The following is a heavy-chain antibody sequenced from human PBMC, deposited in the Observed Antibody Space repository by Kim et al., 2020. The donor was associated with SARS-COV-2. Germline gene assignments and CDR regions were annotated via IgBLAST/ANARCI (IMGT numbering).Heavy chain of an antibody. CDR1: GGSISSYY. Sequence: SETLSLTCTVSGGSISSYYWSWIRQPPGKGLEWIGYIYYSGSTNYNPSLKSRVTISVDTSKNQFSLKLSSVTAADTAVYYCARAPTNLFGVVIYGMDVWGQGTTVTVSS. CDR3: ARAPTNLFGVVIYGMDV. J-gene: IGHJ6*02. CDR2: IYYSGST. V-gene: IGHV4-59*01. D-gene: IGHD3-3*01.